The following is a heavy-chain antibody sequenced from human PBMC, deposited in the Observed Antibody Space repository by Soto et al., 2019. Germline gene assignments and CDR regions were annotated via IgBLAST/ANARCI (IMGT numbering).Heavy chain of an antibody. D-gene: IGHD3-22*01. V-gene: IGHV4-30-2*01. CDR3: ARGIDSSGHYYFDS. CDR2: IYHSGGT. J-gene: IGHJ4*02. CDR1: RGLIGSGGYS. Sequence: SETLSLTCDVSRGLIGSGGYSWSWIRQPPGKGLEWIGNIYHSGGTDYNPSLKSRVTMSVDRSKDQFSLNLSSVTAADTAVYFCARGIDSSGHYYFDSWGQGALVTVSS.